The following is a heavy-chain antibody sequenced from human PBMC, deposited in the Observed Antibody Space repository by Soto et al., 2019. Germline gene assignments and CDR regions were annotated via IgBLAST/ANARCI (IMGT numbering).Heavy chain of an antibody. D-gene: IGHD2-8*01. CDR1: GGSISSSSYY. CDR3: ASIVLMVYAMAS. CDR2: IYYSGST. Sequence: SETLSLTCTVSGGSISSSSYYWGWIRQPPGKGLEWIGSIYYSGSTYYNPSLKSRVTISVDTSKNQFSRKLSSVTAADTAVYYCASIVLMVYAMASWGQGTLVTVSS. V-gene: IGHV4-39*01. J-gene: IGHJ4*02.